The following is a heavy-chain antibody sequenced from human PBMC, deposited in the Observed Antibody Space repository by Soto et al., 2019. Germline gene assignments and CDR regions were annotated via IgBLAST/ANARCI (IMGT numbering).Heavy chain of an antibody. CDR2: IYPGDSDT. V-gene: IGHV5-51*01. CDR3: ARYRPSIVVVAATPRYYYYYGMDV. CDR1: GYSFTSYW. J-gene: IGHJ6*02. Sequence: GESLKISCKGSGYSFTSYWIGWVRQMPGKGLEWMGIIYPGDSDTRYSPSFQGQVTISADKSISTAYLQWSSLKASDTAMYYCARYRPSIVVVAATPRYYYYYGMDVWGQGTTVTVSS. D-gene: IGHD2-15*01.